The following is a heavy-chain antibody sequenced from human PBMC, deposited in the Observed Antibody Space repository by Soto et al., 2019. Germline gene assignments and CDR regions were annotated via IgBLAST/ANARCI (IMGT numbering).Heavy chain of an antibody. CDR3: TPTRGEWT. J-gene: IGHJ4*02. V-gene: IGHV3-73*01. CDR2: IRSKANSYAT. Sequence: EVQLVESGGGLVQPGGSLKLSCAASGFTFSGSAMHWVRQASGKGLEWVGRIRSKANSYATAYAASVKGRFTISRDDSKNTASLQMNSLKTEDTAVYHCTPTRGEWTWGQGTLVTVSS. CDR1: GFTFSGSA. D-gene: IGHD3-16*01.